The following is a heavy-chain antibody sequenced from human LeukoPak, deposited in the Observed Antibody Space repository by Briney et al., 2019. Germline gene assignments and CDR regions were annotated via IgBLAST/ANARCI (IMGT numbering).Heavy chain of an antibody. CDR1: GGSISSSNYY. J-gene: IGHJ4*02. CDR3: ARQTGDSSGYYYKDYFDY. V-gene: IGHV4-39*01. D-gene: IGHD3-22*01. CDR2: IYYSGST. Sequence: PSETLSLTRTASGGSISSSNYYWGWIRQPPGKGLEWIGSIYYSGSTYYNPSLKSRVTISVDTSKNQFSLKLSSVTAADTAVYYCARQTGDSSGYYYKDYFDYWGREPWSPSPQ.